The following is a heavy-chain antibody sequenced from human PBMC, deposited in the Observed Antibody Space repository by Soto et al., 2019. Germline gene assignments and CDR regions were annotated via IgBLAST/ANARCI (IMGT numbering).Heavy chain of an antibody. CDR2: IYYSGST. V-gene: IGHV4-31*03. CDR3: ARDRVGSYGSGSYYEEVWFDP. CDR1: GGSISSGGYY. D-gene: IGHD3-10*01. Sequence: SETLSLTCTVSGGSISSGGYYWSWIRQHPGKGLEWIGYIYYSGSTYYNPSLKSRVTISVDTSKNQFSLKLSSVTAADTAVYYCARDRVGSYGSGSYYEEVWFDPWGQGTLVTVSS. J-gene: IGHJ5*02.